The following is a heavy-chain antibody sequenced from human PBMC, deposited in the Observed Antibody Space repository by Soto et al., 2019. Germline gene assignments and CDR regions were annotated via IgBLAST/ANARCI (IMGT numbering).Heavy chain of an antibody. Sequence: PSETLSLTCTVSGDSVRNQYWSWIRLPPGRGLEWIGNIYSSGSTKYNPSLKSRVTISVDTSKNQFSLKLSSVTAADTAVYYCARHERGSYPAPEFDYWGQGTLVTVSS. J-gene: IGHJ4*02. CDR2: IYSSGST. CDR3: ARHERGSYPAPEFDY. D-gene: IGHD1-26*01. CDR1: GDSVRNQY. V-gene: IGHV4-4*08.